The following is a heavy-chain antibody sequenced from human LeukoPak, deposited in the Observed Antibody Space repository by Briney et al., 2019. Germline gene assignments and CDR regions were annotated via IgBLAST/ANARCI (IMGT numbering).Heavy chain of an antibody. CDR3: ARQGYCSSTSCSLFDY. V-gene: IGHV4-39*01. D-gene: IGHD2-2*01. J-gene: IGHJ4*02. Sequence: SETLSLTCTASGGSISSSSYYWGWIRQPPGKGLEWIGSIYYSGSTYYNPSLKSRVTISVDTSKNQFSLKLSSVTAADTAVYYCARQGYCSSTSCSLFDYWGQGTLVTVSS. CDR2: IYYSGST. CDR1: GGSISSSSYY.